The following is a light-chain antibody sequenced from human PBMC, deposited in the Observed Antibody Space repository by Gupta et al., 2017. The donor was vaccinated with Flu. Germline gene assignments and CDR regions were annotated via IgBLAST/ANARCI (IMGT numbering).Light chain of an antibody. V-gene: IGKV3-15*01. J-gene: IGKJ3*01. Sequence: IMTQSPATLSVSPAEGVTVPCRAIQTINANVAWYQLKPDQVPRNLVYGASPRATDIPARFRGSGSGTEFTLTISILLSEVFAVYYCKQYANWPPGPFTFGPGTKVEI. CDR3: KQYANWPPGPFT. CDR1: QTINAN. CDR2: GAS.